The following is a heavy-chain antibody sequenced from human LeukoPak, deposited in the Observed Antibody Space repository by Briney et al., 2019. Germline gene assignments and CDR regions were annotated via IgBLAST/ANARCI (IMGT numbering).Heavy chain of an antibody. Sequence: SETLSLTCTVSGGSISSSSYYWSWVRQAPGKGLEWIGYIYYSGRTNYNPSLKSRVTISVDMSKNQFSLKLSSVTAADTAVYYCARVDQSGYDTRGWFDPWGQGTLVTVSS. D-gene: IGHD5-12*01. V-gene: IGHV4-61*01. CDR1: GGSISSSSYY. CDR2: IYYSGRT. J-gene: IGHJ5*02. CDR3: ARVDQSGYDTRGWFDP.